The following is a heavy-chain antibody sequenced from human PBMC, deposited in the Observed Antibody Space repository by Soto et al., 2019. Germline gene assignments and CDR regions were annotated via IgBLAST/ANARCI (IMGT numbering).Heavy chain of an antibody. CDR1: GGSISSYY. CDR3: ARESPSWLERRAFDY. J-gene: IGHJ4*02. D-gene: IGHD1-1*01. V-gene: IGHV4-59*01. Sequence: QVQLQESGPGLVKPSETLSLTCTVSGGSISSYYWSWIRQPPGKVLEWIGYRYYSGSTNYNPSLKRRVTLSVDTSNNQFSLKLSSVTAADTAVYYCARESPSWLERRAFDYWGQGTLVTVSS. CDR2: RYYSGST.